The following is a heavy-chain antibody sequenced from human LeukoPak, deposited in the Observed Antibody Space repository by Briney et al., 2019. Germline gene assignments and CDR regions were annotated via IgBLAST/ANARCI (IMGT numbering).Heavy chain of an antibody. CDR1: GYSISSGYY. CDR3: ARDPIDY. Sequence: SETLSLTCTVSGYSISSGYYWGWIRQPPGKGLEWIGSIYHSGSTYYNPSLKSRVTISVDTSKNQFSLKLSSVTAADTAVYYCARDPIDYCGQGTLVTVSS. D-gene: IGHD3-9*01. CDR2: IYHSGST. J-gene: IGHJ4*02. V-gene: IGHV4-38-2*02.